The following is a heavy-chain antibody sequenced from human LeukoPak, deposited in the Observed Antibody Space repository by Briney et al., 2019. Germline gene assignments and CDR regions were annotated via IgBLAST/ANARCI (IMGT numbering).Heavy chain of an antibody. V-gene: IGHV3-23*01. J-gene: IGHJ4*02. CDR3: AKSTTYYDFWSGYPRNLDYFDY. D-gene: IGHD3-3*01. CDR1: GFTFSSYA. CDR2: ISGSGGST. Sequence: GGSLRLSCAASGFTFSSYAMIWVRQAPGKGLEWDSAISGSGGSTYYADSVKGRFTISRDNSKNTLYLQMNSLRAEDTAVYYCAKSTTYYDFWSGYPRNLDYFDYWGQGTLVTVSS.